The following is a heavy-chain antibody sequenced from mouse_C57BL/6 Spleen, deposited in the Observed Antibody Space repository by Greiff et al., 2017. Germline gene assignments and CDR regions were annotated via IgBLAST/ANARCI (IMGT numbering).Heavy chain of an antibody. J-gene: IGHJ3*01. CDR1: GFTFSDYY. V-gene: IGHV5-12*01. Sequence: EVKLVESGGGLVQPGGSLKLSCAASGFTFSDYYMYWVRQTPEKRLEWVAYISNGGGSTYYPDTVKGRFTISRENAKNTLYLQMSRLKSEDTAMYYCARRYAYWGQGTLVTVSA. CDR3: ARRYAY. CDR2: ISNGGGST.